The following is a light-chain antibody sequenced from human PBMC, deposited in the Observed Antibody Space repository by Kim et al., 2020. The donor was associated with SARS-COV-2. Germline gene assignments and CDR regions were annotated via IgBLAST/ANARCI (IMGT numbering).Light chain of an antibody. Sequence: DIQMTQSPSTLSASVGDRVTITCRASQNIDNWLAWYQQKPGKAPKLLIYKSSRLHSGVPSRFSGSGSGTEFTLTISSLQPDDSAIYFCQQYETYWTFGLGTKVDIK. J-gene: IGKJ1*01. CDR2: KSS. CDR3: QQYETYWT. CDR1: QNIDNW. V-gene: IGKV1-5*03.